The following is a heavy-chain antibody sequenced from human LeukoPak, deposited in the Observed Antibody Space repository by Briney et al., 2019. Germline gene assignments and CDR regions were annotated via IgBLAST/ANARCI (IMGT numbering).Heavy chain of an antibody. CDR1: GFIFDDYA. CDR3: ARHRSGGSQDDAFDI. D-gene: IGHD2-15*01. J-gene: IGHJ3*02. Sequence: PGGSLRLSCAASGFIFDDYAMHWVRQAPGKGLEWVSGISWDSDSIDYADSVKGRFTISRDNAKNSLYLQMNSLRAEDTAVYYCARHRSGGSQDDAFDIWGQGTMVTVSS. CDR2: ISWDSDSI. V-gene: IGHV3-9*01.